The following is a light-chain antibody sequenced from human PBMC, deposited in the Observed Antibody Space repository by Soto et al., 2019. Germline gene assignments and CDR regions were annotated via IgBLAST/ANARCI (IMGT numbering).Light chain of an antibody. CDR2: WAA. CDR1: QSVLFSSDNKSY. J-gene: IGKJ1*01. V-gene: IGKV4-1*01. Sequence: DIVMTQSPDSLAVSLGERATINCKSSQSVLFSSDNKSYLAWYQKKSGQPPKLLIYWAATRESGVPDRFSGSGSGTDFTLTISSLQAEDVAVYYCQQFYATPLTFGQATKVEI. CDR3: QQFYATPLT.